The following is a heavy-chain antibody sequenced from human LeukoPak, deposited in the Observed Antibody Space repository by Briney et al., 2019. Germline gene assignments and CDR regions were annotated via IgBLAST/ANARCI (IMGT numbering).Heavy chain of an antibody. CDR3: ARTNNWKDWFDP. D-gene: IGHD1-20*01. V-gene: IGHV4-59*01. Sequence: SETLSLTCTVSGGSISSYYWSWIRQPPGRGLEWIGYIYYSGSTNYSPSLKSRVTISVDTSKNQFSLKLSSVTAADTAVYYCARTNNWKDWFDPWGQGTLVTVSS. J-gene: IGHJ5*02. CDR1: GGSISSYY. CDR2: IYYSGST.